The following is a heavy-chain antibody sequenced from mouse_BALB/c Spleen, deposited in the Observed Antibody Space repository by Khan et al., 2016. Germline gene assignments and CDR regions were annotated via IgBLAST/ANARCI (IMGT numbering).Heavy chain of an antibody. J-gene: IGHJ2*01. CDR1: GYTFTIYT. D-gene: IGHD2-1*01. CDR3: ARSRRMGGNWLFDY. Sequence: QVQLQQSGAELARPGASVKMSCKASGYTFTIYTMHWVKQRPGQGLEWIGYINPSSGYTNYNQKFKDKATLTADKSSSTAYMQLSSLTSEGSAVYYCARSRRMGGNWLFDYWGQGTTLTVSS. V-gene: IGHV1-4*01. CDR2: INPSSGYT.